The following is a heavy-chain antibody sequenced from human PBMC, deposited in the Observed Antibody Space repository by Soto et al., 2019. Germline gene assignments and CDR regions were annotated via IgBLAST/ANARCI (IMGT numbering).Heavy chain of an antibody. V-gene: IGHV1-69*13. D-gene: IGHD2-8*01. Sequence: SVRVSCKASGGTFSSYAISWVRQAPGQGLEWMGGIIPIFGTANYAQKFQGRVTITADESTSTAYMELSSLRSEDTAVYYCARVSNAVCYTCRYFDYSGPGPLVTVSS. J-gene: IGHJ4*02. CDR1: GGTFSSYA. CDR3: ARVSNAVCYTCRYFDY. CDR2: IIPIFGTA.